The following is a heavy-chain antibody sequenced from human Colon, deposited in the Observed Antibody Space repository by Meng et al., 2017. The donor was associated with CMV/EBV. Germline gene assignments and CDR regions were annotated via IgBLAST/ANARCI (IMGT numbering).Heavy chain of an antibody. D-gene: IGHD2-2*01. Sequence: QVQVQQWGAGLLKPSETLSLTCAVYGESFSGYYWTWIRQPPGKGLEWIGEVYRNGDTNYDPSLKNRVTMSLDTSNNQVSLTLTSVSAADTAVYYCARATKPNCWEALNYWGQGSMVTVS. CDR3: ARATKPNCWEALNY. CDR1: GESFSGYY. J-gene: IGHJ4*02. V-gene: IGHV4-34*01. CDR2: VYRNGDT.